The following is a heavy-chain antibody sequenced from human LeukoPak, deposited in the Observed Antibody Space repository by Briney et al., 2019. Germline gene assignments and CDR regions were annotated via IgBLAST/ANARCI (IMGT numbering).Heavy chain of an antibody. D-gene: IGHD1-14*01. V-gene: IGHV4-30-4*08. J-gene: IGHJ3*02. CDR3: AREGTHDASDI. Sequence: TASETLSLTCTLSGGSISSGDYYWSWIRQPPGKGLEWIGYIYYSGSTYYNPSLKSRVTISVDTSKNQFSLKLSSVTAADTAVYYCAREGTHDASDIWGQGTMVTVPS. CDR2: IYYSGST. CDR1: GGSISSGDYY.